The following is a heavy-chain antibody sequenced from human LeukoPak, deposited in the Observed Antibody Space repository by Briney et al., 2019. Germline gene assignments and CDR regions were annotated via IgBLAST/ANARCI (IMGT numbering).Heavy chain of an antibody. J-gene: IGHJ4*02. CDR1: GYTFTSYY. Sequence: ASVKVSCKASGYTFTSYYMHWVRQAPGQGLEWMGIINPSGGSTSYAQKLQGRVTMTTDTSTSTAYMELRSLRSDDTAVYYCARVDGVLMVYAAPLFDYWGQGTLVTVSS. CDR3: ARVDGVLMVYAAPLFDY. V-gene: IGHV1-46*01. CDR2: INPSGGST. D-gene: IGHD2-8*01.